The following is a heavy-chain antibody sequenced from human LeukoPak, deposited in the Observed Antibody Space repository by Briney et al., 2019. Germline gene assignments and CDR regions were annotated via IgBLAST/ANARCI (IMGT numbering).Heavy chain of an antibody. V-gene: IGHV3-15*01. J-gene: IGHJ4*02. CDR1: GFTISNAW. CDR3: TTEAPYQYYFDY. Sequence: GGSLRLSCAASGFTISNAWMSWVRQAPGKGLEWVGRIKSKTDGGTTDYAAPVKGRFTISRDDSKNTLYLQMNSLKTEDTAVYYCTTEAPYQYYFDYWGQGTLVTVSS. CDR2: IKSKTDGGTT. D-gene: IGHD2-2*01.